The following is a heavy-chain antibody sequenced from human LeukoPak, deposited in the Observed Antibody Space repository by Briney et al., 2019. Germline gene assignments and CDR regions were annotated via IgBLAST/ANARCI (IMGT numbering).Heavy chain of an antibody. J-gene: IGHJ4*02. CDR3: ARAPWTVSFDY. CDR2: ISSSSSYI. V-gene: IGHV3-21*01. CDR1: GFTFSSYE. Sequence: GGSLRLSCAASGFTFSSYEMNWVRQAPGKGLEWVSSISSSSSYIYYADSVKGRFTISRDNAKNSLYLQMNSLRAEDTAVYYCARAPWTVSFDYWGQGTLVTVSS. D-gene: IGHD3/OR15-3a*01.